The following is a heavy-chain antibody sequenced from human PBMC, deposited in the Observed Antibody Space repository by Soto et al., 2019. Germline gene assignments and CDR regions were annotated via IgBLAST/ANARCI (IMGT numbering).Heavy chain of an antibody. D-gene: IGHD3-22*01. Sequence: ASVKVSCKSSGYTFTSYSIHWVRQAPGQRLEWMGWINAGNGNTKYSQKFQGRVTITRDTSASTAYMELSSLRSEDTAVYYCARSIYDSSGYYRFWGQGTLVTVSS. J-gene: IGHJ4*02. CDR2: INAGNGNT. CDR1: GYTFTSYS. CDR3: ARSIYDSSGYYRF. V-gene: IGHV1-3*01.